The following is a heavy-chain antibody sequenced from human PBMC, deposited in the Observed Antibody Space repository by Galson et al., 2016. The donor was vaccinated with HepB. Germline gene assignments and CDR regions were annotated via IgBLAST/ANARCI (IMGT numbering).Heavy chain of an antibody. V-gene: IGHV1-18*01. CDR2: ISPGATDT. CDR3: ARDYCTGGSCYHALGH. Sequence: SVKVSCKASGYAFSNYGMNWVRQAPGQGLQWMAWISPGATDTVYAQSLQGRLTLTTDPSTATAYMELRSLGSDDTAVYYCARDYCTGGSCYHALGHWGQGTLVTVSS. D-gene: IGHD2-8*02. CDR1: GYAFSNYG. J-gene: IGHJ4*02.